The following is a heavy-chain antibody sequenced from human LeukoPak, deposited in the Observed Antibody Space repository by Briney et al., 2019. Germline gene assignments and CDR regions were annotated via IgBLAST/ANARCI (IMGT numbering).Heavy chain of an antibody. Sequence: SVKVSCKASGGTFSSYAISWVRQAPGQGLEWMGGIIPIFGTANYAQKFQGRVTTTADESTSTAYMELSSLRSEDTAVYYCARVLDIVVVPAAIQLNWFDPWGQGTLVTVSS. J-gene: IGHJ5*02. D-gene: IGHD2-2*02. CDR3: ARVLDIVVVPAAIQLNWFDP. CDR1: GGTFSSYA. V-gene: IGHV1-69*13. CDR2: IIPIFGTA.